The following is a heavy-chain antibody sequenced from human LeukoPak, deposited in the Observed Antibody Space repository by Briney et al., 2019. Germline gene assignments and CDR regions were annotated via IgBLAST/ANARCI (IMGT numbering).Heavy chain of an antibody. D-gene: IGHD3-22*01. CDR1: GGSLSGYY. Sequence: SETLSLTCAVYGGSLSGYYWSWIRQPPGKGLEWIGEINHSGSTNYNPSLKSRVTISVDTSKNQFSLKLSSVTTADTAVYYCARGRRIWKDSRNYFDYWGQGTLVTVSS. CDR3: ARGRRIWKDSRNYFDY. J-gene: IGHJ4*02. CDR2: INHSGST. V-gene: IGHV4-34*01.